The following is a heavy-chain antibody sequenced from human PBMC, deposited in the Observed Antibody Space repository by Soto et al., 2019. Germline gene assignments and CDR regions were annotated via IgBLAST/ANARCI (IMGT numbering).Heavy chain of an antibody. V-gene: IGHV2-5*01. CDR3: ARRYDPYYFDY. CDR2: IYGSDDK. D-gene: IGHD1-1*01. Sequence: QITLKESGPTVVNPTQTLTLTCTISGFSLTTSAVAVGWIRQPPGKALEWLAIIYGSDDKFYSPSLKSRLTITKDTSTNQVVLTMTNMDPVDTATYYCARRYDPYYFDYWGQGTLVTVSS. CDR1: GFSLTTSAVA. J-gene: IGHJ4*02.